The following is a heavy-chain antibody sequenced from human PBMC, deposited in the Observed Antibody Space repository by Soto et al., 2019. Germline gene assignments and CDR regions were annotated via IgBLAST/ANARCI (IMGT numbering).Heavy chain of an antibody. Sequence: SETLSLTCTVSGGSISSGNNYWSWIRQHPGKGLEWIGYIYYSGSTYYNPSLKSRVTISVDTSKNQFSQKLSSVTAADTAVYYCARTSYDSSGTAADPWGQGTLVTVSS. D-gene: IGHD3-22*01. J-gene: IGHJ5*02. V-gene: IGHV4-31*03. CDR1: GGSISSGNNY. CDR2: IYYSGST. CDR3: ARTSYDSSGTAADP.